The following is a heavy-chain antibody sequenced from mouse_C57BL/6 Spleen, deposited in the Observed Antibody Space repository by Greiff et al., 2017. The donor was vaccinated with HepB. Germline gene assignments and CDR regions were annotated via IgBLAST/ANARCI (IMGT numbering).Heavy chain of an antibody. CDR3: ARRDGYD. Sequence: VQLQQSGAELVRPGASVKLSCKASGYTFTDYYINWVKQRPGQGLEWIARIYPGSGNTYYNEKFKGKATLTAEKSSSTAYMQLSSLTSEDSAVYFCARRDGYDWGQGTTLTVSS. V-gene: IGHV1-76*01. J-gene: IGHJ2*01. CDR1: GYTFTDYY. CDR2: IYPGSGNT. D-gene: IGHD2-2*01.